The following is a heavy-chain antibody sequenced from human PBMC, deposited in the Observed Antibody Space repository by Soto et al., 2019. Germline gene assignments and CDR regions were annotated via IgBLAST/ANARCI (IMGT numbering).Heavy chain of an antibody. V-gene: IGHV1-69*01. CDR1: GGTFSSYA. D-gene: IGHD5-18*01. CDR3: ASGERYAVDAIDI. CDR2: ITPIFGTA. Sequence: QVQRVRPGAEVKKPGSSLKFSCKASGGTFSSYAISWLRQPPGQGLEWMGGITPIFGTANYAQKFQGRVTITADESTSIAYMELSSLRSEDTAVYYCASGERYAVDAIDIWGQGTMVTVSS. J-gene: IGHJ3*02.